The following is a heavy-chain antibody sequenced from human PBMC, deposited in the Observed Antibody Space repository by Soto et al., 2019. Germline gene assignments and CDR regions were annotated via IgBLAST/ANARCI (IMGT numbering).Heavy chain of an antibody. D-gene: IGHD5-12*01. CDR2: IIPILGVA. CDR3: ARDGNTGYDYAFDI. J-gene: IGHJ3*02. CDR1: GGSFSHYT. Sequence: QVQLVQSGAEVKKPGSSVKVSCKASGGSFSHYTIAWVRQAPGQGLEWMGRIIPILGVAHYAQSFQGRVTIAADKSTYTASMALTSLGYEDTAVYYCARDGNTGYDYAFDIWGKGTMVTVSS. V-gene: IGHV1-69*08.